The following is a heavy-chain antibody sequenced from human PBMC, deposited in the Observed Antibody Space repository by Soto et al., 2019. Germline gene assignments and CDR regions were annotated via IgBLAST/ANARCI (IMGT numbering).Heavy chain of an antibody. CDR2: IKQDGSEK. CDR3: ARDHLWFGEANGMDV. J-gene: IGHJ6*02. V-gene: IGHV3-7*05. CDR1: GFTFSSYW. D-gene: IGHD3-10*01. Sequence: PGGSLRLSCAASGFTFSSYWMSWVRQAPGKGLEWVANIKQDGSEKYYVESVKGRFTISRDNAKNSLYLQMNSLRAEDTAVYYCARDHLWFGEANGMDVWGQGTTVTVSS.